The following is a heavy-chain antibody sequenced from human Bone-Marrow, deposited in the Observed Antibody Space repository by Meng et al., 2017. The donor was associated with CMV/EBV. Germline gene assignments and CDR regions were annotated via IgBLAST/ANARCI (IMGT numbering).Heavy chain of an antibody. CDR1: GFTFSDYY. D-gene: IGHD1-26*01. V-gene: IGHV4-59*01. Sequence: ESLKISCAASGFTFSDYYMSWIRQPPGKGLEWIGYIYYSGSTNYNPSLKSRVTISVDTSKNQFSLKLSSVTAADTAVYYCARDLGGSYPNWVQGTLVTVSS. CDR2: IYYSGST. CDR3: ARDLGGSYPN. J-gene: IGHJ4*02.